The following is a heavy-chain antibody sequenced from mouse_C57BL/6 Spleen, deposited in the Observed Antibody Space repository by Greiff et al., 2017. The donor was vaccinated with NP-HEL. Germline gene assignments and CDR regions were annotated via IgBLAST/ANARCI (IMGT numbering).Heavy chain of an antibody. CDR2: ISSGGDSI. J-gene: IGHJ3*01. CDR3: TRDMITGWFAY. D-gene: IGHD2-4*01. CDR1: GFTFSSYA. Sequence: EVKLVESGEGLVKPGGSLKLSCAASGFTFSSYAMSWVRQTPEKRLEWVAYISSGGDSIYYADTVKGRFTISRDNARNTLYLQMSSLKSEDTAMYYCTRDMITGWFAYWGQGTLVTVSA. V-gene: IGHV5-9-1*02.